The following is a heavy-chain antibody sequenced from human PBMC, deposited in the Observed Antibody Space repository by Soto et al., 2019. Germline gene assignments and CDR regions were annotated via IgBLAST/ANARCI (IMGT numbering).Heavy chain of an antibody. Sequence: PGGSLRLSCAASGFTFSSYGMHWVRQAPGKGLEWVAVISYDGSNKYYADSVKGRFTISRDNSKNTLYLQMNSLRAEDTAVYYCAKDRAXXETFDYWGQGTLVTVSS. J-gene: IGHJ4*02. CDR3: AKDRAXXETFDY. CDR2: ISYDGSNK. CDR1: GFTFSSYG. D-gene: IGHD3-10*01. V-gene: IGHV3-30*18.